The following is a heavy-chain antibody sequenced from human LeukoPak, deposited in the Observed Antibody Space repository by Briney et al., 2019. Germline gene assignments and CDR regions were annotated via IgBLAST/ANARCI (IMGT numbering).Heavy chain of an antibody. CDR3: ASGRGRRMDV. Sequence: GGSLRLSCAASGFTFSDSYMSWIRQAPGKGLEWVSTITSGSSYTNYADSVKSRFTISRDNAKDSLYLQMNSLRADDTAVYYCASGRGRRMDVWGQGTTVTVSS. V-gene: IGHV3-11*06. CDR2: ITSGSSYT. J-gene: IGHJ6*02. D-gene: IGHD1-1*01. CDR1: GFTFSDSY.